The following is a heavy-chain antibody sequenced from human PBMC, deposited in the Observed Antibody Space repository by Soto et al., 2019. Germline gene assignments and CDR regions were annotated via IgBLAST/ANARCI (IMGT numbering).Heavy chain of an antibody. D-gene: IGHD3-22*01. V-gene: IGHV1-2*02. Sequence: ASVKVSCKASGYTFTGNYMHWVRQAPGQGLEWMGWINPNSGGTNYAQKFQGRVTMTRDTSISTAYMELSRLRSDDTAVYYCAREPPYDSSGLWYYGMDVWGQGTTVTVSS. CDR3: AREPPYDSSGLWYYGMDV. CDR2: INPNSGGT. J-gene: IGHJ6*02. CDR1: GYTFTGNY.